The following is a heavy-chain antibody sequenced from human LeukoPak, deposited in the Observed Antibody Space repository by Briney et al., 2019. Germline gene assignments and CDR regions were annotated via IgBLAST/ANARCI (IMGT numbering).Heavy chain of an antibody. CDR3: ARETLDVSEGPFDP. CDR2: TYYRSKWYN. D-gene: IGHD3/OR15-3a*01. CDR1: GDSVSNNSAA. Sequence: SQTLSLTYAISGDSVSNNSAAWNWIRQSPSRGLEWLGRTYYRSKWYNDYAVSVKSRITINPDTSKNQFSLQLNSATPEDTAVYYCARETLDVSEGPFDPWGQGTLVTVSS. V-gene: IGHV6-1*01. J-gene: IGHJ5*02.